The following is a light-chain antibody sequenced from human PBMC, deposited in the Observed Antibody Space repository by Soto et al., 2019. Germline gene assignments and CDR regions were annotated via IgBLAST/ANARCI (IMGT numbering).Light chain of an antibody. CDR1: QTIRSNY. Sequence: EIVLTQSPGTLSLSPGERATPSCRASQTIRSNYLAWYQQRPGQAPRLLIYGASSRATDIPDRFSGSASGTDFTLTILRLEPEDFAVYYCQQYGSSPWTFGQGTKVDIK. J-gene: IGKJ1*01. CDR3: QQYGSSPWT. V-gene: IGKV3-20*01. CDR2: GAS.